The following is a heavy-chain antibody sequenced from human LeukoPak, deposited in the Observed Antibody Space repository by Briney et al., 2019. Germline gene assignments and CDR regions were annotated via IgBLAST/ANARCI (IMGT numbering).Heavy chain of an antibody. J-gene: IGHJ4*02. D-gene: IGHD2-2*01. V-gene: IGHV3-7*01. Sequence: GGSLRPSCAASGFTFSNYWMSWVRQAPGMGLEWVANIKQDGSEKYYVDSVKGRFTISRDNAKNSLYLQMNSLRAEDTAVFYCARRRCSSTSCFFDYWGQGTLVTVSS. CDR2: IKQDGSEK. CDR1: GFTFSNYW. CDR3: ARRRCSSTSCFFDY.